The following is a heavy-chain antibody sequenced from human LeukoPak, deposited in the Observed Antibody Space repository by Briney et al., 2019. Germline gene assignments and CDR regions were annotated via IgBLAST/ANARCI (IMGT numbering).Heavy chain of an antibody. CDR3: ARVRCSGGSCCYDY. CDR1: GGSISSYY. CDR2: IYYSGST. Sequence: SETLSLTCTVSGGSISSYYWSWIRQPPGKGLEWIGYIYYSGSTNYNPSLKSRVTISVGTSKNQFSLKLSSVTAADTAVYYCARVRCSGGSCCYDYWGQGTLVTVSS. D-gene: IGHD2-15*01. V-gene: IGHV4-59*01. J-gene: IGHJ4*02.